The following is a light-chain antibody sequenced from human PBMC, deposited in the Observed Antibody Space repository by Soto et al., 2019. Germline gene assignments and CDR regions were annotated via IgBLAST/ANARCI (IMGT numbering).Light chain of an antibody. Sequence: DVVVTQSPLALPVVLGPPGPISFRSIRSLVHRDGNTYLSWFRQRPGQSPRRLIYKVSNREAGVPDRFSGSGSGTDFTLKISRVEAEDVGLYYCMKGSHWPPITFGKGTRLEIK. V-gene: IGKV2-30*02. CDR1: RSLVHRDGNTY. J-gene: IGKJ5*01. CDR3: MKGSHWPPIT. CDR2: KVS.